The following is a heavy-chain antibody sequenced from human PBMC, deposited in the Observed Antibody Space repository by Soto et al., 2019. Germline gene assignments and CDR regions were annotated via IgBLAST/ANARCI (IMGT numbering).Heavy chain of an antibody. V-gene: IGHV3-23*01. D-gene: IGHD6-6*01. CDR3: ARESSSSPL. J-gene: IGHJ4*02. Sequence: TGGSLRLSCAASGFTFNSYAMSWVRLTPGKGLEWVSTISGSGITTYYADSVKARFTISRDNSKNTLFLQMSSLRSEDTAVYYCARESSSSPLWGQGTLVTVSS. CDR2: ISGSGITT. CDR1: GFTFNSYA.